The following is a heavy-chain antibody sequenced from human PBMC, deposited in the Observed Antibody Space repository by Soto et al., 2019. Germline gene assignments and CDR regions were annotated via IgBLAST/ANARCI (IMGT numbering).Heavy chain of an antibody. J-gene: IGHJ3*02. CDR1: GGSISSGGYS. CDR2: MYHSGST. D-gene: IGHD3-9*01. CDR3: ARALILTGYYIHDAFDI. Sequence: SETLSLTCAVSGGSISSGGYSWSWIRQPPGKGLEWIGYMYHSGSTYYNPSLKSRATISIDRSKNQFSLKLSSVTAADTAVYHCARALILTGYYIHDAFDIWGQGTMVT. V-gene: IGHV4-30-2*01.